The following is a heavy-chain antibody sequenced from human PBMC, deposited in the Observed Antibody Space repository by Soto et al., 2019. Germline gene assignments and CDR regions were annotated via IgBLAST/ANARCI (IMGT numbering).Heavy chain of an antibody. CDR2: IYYSGST. CDR3: ARPSRRDGYTGFSMAFDS. Sequence: SEDLSLTCTVSGGSISSSSYYWGWIRQAPGEGLEWIGSIYYSGSTYYNPSLKSRVTISIDTSKNQFSLKLSSVTAADTAVYYCARPSRRDGYTGFSMAFDSWGQGTMVTVSS. V-gene: IGHV4-39*01. CDR1: GGSISSSSYY. D-gene: IGHD5-12*01. J-gene: IGHJ3*01.